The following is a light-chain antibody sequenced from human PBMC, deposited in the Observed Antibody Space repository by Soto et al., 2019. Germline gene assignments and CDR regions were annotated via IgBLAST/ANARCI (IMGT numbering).Light chain of an antibody. J-gene: IGLJ2*01. CDR2: EVS. CDR3: SSYAGSNNLV. CDR1: SSDVGGYNY. Sequence: QSALTQRPSASGSPGQSVTISCTGTSSDVGGYNYVSWYQNYPGKAPKLMIYEVSKRPSGVPDRFSGSKSGNTASLTVSGLQAEDEADYYCSSYAGSNNLVFGGGTQLTVL. V-gene: IGLV2-8*01.